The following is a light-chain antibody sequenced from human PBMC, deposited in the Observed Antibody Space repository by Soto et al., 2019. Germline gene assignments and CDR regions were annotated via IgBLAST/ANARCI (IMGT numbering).Light chain of an antibody. CDR3: QQFKDFPPIT. CDR1: QGIRSA. Sequence: AIQLTQSPSSLSASVGDRVTITCRAGQGIRSALAWYQQKPGKPPNLLIYDASTLQGGVPSRFSGSGSGTDFTLTIDNRQPEDFATYYCQQFKDFPPITFGQGTRLEI. V-gene: IGKV1D-13*01. J-gene: IGKJ5*01. CDR2: DAS.